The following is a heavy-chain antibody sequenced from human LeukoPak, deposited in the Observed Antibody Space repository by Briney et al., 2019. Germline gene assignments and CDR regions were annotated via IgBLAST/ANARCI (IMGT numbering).Heavy chain of an antibody. CDR2: ISSSSNSI. CDR1: GFTFSVYG. V-gene: IGHV3-48*04. J-gene: IGHJ6*02. Sequence: PGGSLRLSCASSGFTFSVYGMNWVRQDPGKGLEWVSYISSSSNSIYYADSVKGRFTISRENAKNSLYLEMNSLRAEDTAVYYCARDKGLYGMDVWGQGTMVTVSS. CDR3: ARDKGLYGMDV.